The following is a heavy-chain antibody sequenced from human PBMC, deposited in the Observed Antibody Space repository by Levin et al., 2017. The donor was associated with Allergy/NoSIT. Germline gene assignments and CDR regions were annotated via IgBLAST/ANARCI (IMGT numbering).Heavy chain of an antibody. CDR3: ARDSLAAAGRYYYYGMDV. Sequence: GESLKISCAASGFTFSSYAMHWVRQAPGKGLEWVAVISYDGSNKYYADSVKGRFTISRDNSKNTLYLQMNSLRAEDTAVYYCARDSLAAAGRYYYYGMDVWGQGTTVTVSS. V-gene: IGHV3-30*04. D-gene: IGHD6-13*01. CDR1: GFTFSSYA. CDR2: ISYDGSNK. J-gene: IGHJ6*02.